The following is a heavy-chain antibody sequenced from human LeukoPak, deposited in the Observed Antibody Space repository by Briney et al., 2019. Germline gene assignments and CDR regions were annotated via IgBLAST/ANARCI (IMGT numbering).Heavy chain of an antibody. D-gene: IGHD5-24*01. Sequence: GGSLRLSYVASGFTVSSNYMTWVRQAPGKGLEWVSLIYSGGGTYYADSVKGRFTISRDNSKNTLYLQMNSLRAEDTAVYYCARVSPSRDGYWGQGTLVTVSS. CDR3: ARVSPSRDGY. J-gene: IGHJ4*02. CDR2: IYSGGGT. V-gene: IGHV3-53*01. CDR1: GFTVSSNY.